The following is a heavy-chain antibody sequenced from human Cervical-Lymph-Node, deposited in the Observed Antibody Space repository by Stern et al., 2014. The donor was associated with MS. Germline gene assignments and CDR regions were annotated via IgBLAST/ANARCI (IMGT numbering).Heavy chain of an antibody. CDR3: ARDFVDTAMITRSDYLDS. V-gene: IGHV7-4-1*02. D-gene: IGHD5-18*01. Sequence: QVQLVQSGSELKEPGASVKVSCKASGYTLTNYPMNWVRQAPGQGLEWMGWINTNTGNSTYAQGFTGRFVFSWDTSVSTAYLHISSLKAEDTAVYYCARDFVDTAMITRSDYLDSWGQGTLVTVSS. CDR1: GYTLTNYP. CDR2: INTNTGNS. J-gene: IGHJ4*02.